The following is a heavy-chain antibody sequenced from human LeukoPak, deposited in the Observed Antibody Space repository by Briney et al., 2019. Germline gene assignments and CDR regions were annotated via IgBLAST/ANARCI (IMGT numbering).Heavy chain of an antibody. CDR3: TRSTGDRSFFDC. Sequence: GGSLRLSCAASGFTFSSYWMHWVRQAPGKGLVWVSRINSDGSSTRYADSVKGRITRYADSVKGRITISRDNAKNTLYLQMSSLRAEDTAVYYCTRSTGDRSFFDCWGQGTLVTVSS. CDR2: INSDGSSTRYADSVKGRIT. CDR1: GFTFSSYW. D-gene: IGHD7-27*01. J-gene: IGHJ4*02. V-gene: IGHV3-74*01.